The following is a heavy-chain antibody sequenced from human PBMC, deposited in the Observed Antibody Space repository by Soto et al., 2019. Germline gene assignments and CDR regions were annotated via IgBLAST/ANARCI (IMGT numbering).Heavy chain of an antibody. J-gene: IGHJ4*02. Sequence: SGHALVNPTQTLTLTCTFSGFSLSTSGMCVSWIRQPPGKALEWLALIDWDDDKYYSTSLKTRLTISKDTSKNHVVLTMTNMDPVDTATYYCARIHYDSSGLHFDYWGQGTLVTVSS. D-gene: IGHD3-22*01. CDR3: ARIHYDSSGLHFDY. V-gene: IGHV2-70*01. CDR2: IDWDDDK. CDR1: GFSLSTSGMC.